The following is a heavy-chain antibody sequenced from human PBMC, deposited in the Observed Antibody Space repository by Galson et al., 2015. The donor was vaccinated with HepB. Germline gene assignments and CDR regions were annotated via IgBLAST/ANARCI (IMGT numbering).Heavy chain of an antibody. V-gene: IGHV3-23*01. J-gene: IGHJ3*02. CDR2: IRGSASST. Sequence: SLRLSCAASGFTFSNYGMAWVRQAPGKGLEWVSGIRGSASSTYYADSVKGRFTISRDNSKNTLYLQMSSLRAEDTAVYYCAKVWGLKFVGVINAFDIWGQGTMVTVSS. CDR1: GFTFSNYG. D-gene: IGHD3-16*01. CDR3: AKVWGLKFVGVINAFDI.